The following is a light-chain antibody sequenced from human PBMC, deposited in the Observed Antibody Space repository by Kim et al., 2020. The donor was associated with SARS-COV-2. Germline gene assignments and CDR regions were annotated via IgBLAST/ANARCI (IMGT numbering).Light chain of an antibody. CDR2: RDH. Sequence: APGKAAIVSCGGDNIGTKTVPWYQQTPGPAPVLVIFRDHNRPPGIPERFSASKSMNTATLTISRAQVEDEADYYCQVWAGNTYVFGTGTKVTVL. CDR1: NIGTKT. V-gene: IGLV3-9*01. J-gene: IGLJ1*01. CDR3: QVWAGNTYV.